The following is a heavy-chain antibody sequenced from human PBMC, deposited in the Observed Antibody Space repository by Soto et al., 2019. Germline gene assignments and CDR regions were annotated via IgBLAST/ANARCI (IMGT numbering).Heavy chain of an antibody. Sequence: TSETLSLTCTVSAASFSKYYWSWIRQPPGKGLEWIGYIYFNGNTNYNPSLKRRVTISIDTSKKQISLSLTSVTDADTAVYYCASVTFGGVVLAHWGQGTLVTVSS. CDR1: AASFSKYY. D-gene: IGHD3-16*01. CDR3: ASVTFGGVVLAH. CDR2: IYFNGNT. V-gene: IGHV4-59*01. J-gene: IGHJ4*02.